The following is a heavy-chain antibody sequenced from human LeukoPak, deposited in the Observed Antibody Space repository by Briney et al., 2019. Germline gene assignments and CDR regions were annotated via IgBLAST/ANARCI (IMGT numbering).Heavy chain of an antibody. Sequence: SETLSLTCAVSGGSISSGDYYWSWIRQPPGKGLEWIGYMYYSGSTYYNPSLKSRVTISVDTSKNQFSLKLSSVTAADTAVYYCVRCMVGAIRPFDYWGQGTLVTVSS. CDR3: VRCMVGAIRPFDY. V-gene: IGHV4-30-4*01. J-gene: IGHJ4*02. D-gene: IGHD1-26*01. CDR2: MYYSGST. CDR1: GGSISSGDYY.